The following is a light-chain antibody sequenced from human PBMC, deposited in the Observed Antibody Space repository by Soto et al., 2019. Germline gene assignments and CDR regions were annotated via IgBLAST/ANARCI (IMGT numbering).Light chain of an antibody. J-gene: IGKJ1*01. V-gene: IGKV1-5*01. CDR2: DAS. CDR3: QQYDSFSVWT. CDR1: QGISGW. Sequence: DIQMTQSPSTLSASVGDRVTITCRASQGISGWLAWYQQKAGKAPRLLIFDASSLMSGVPSRFSRSGYGTEFTLTINRLQPDDSATYYCQQYDSFSVWTFGQGTKVEIK.